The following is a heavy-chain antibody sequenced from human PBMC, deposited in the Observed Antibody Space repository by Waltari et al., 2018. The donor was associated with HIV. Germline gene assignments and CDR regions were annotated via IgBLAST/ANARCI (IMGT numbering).Heavy chain of an antibody. Sequence: QVQLQQWGAGLLKPSETLSLTCAVYGEPFDGYYWSWIRQPPGKRLEWMGEINHRRNTNYNLSLKRRLTMSVGASKNQFALNLNSVTAADTGVYYCARRALWLRPVYYFDYWGQGALVTVSS. D-gene: IGHD5-12*01. CDR1: GEPFDGYY. J-gene: IGHJ4*02. V-gene: IGHV4-34*01. CDR2: INHRRNT. CDR3: ARRALWLRPVYYFDY.